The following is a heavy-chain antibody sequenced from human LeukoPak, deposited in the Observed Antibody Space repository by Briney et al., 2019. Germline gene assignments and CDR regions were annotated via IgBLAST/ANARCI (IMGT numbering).Heavy chain of an antibody. CDR2: ISSSSSYI. V-gene: IGHV3-21*01. CDR1: GFTFSSYS. CDR3: AREYCSGGSCCEYVY. J-gene: IGHJ4*02. D-gene: IGHD2-15*01. Sequence: GGSLRLSCAASGFTFSSYSMNCVRQAPGKGLEWVSSISSSSSYIFYADSVKGRFTISRDNAKNSLYLQVYSLRAEDTAVYYCAREYCSGGSCCEYVYWGQGTLVTVSS.